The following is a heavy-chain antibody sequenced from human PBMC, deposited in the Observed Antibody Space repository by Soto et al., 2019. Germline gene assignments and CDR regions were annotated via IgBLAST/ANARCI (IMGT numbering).Heavy chain of an antibody. D-gene: IGHD3-22*01. V-gene: IGHV3-48*02. CDR1: GFTFSSYD. Sequence: EVQLVESGGGLVQPGGSLRLSCAASGFTFSSYDMNWVRQAPGKGLEWVSYISSSSSTIYYADSVKGRFTISRDNAMNSLYLQLNSLRDEDTAVYYCARGAEYDSSGIRLNWFDPWGQGTLVTVSS. J-gene: IGHJ5*02. CDR2: ISSSSSTI. CDR3: ARGAEYDSSGIRLNWFDP.